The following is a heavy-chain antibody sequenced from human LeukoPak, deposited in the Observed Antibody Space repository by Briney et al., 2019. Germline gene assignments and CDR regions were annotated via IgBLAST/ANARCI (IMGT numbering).Heavy chain of an antibody. V-gene: IGHV3-20*04. J-gene: IGHJ4*02. CDR3: AKGDSSGWYFDY. D-gene: IGHD3-22*01. CDR2: INWNGGST. CDR1: GFKFDDHG. Sequence: GGSLRLSCAGFGFKFDDHGMTWVRQALGEGLEWVSGINWNGGSTGYADSVKGRFTISRDNAKNSLYLQMNSLRAEDTALYYCAKGDSSGWYFDYWGQGTLVTVSS.